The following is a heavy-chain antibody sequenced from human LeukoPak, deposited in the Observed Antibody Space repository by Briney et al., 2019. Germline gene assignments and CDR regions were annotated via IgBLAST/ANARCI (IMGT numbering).Heavy chain of an antibody. Sequence: SETLSLTCTVSGGSISSGSYYWSWIRQPAGKGLEWIGRIYSSGSTNYNPSLKSRVTISLDTSKNQFSLKLSSVTAADTAVYYCARNRSGRYYYYYMDVWGKGTTVTISS. CDR3: ARNRSGRYYYYYMDV. J-gene: IGHJ6*03. V-gene: IGHV4-61*02. CDR2: IYSSGST. CDR1: GGSISSGSYY. D-gene: IGHD6-19*01.